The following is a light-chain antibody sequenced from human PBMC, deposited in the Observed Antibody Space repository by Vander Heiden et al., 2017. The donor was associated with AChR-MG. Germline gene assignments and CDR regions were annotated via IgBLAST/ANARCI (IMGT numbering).Light chain of an antibody. Sequence: DVQIAQSPSALSASVGDRVTITCRTSQSIGTWLAWYPQRPAKAPKLLIYQASSLESGVPSRFSGRGSATEFTLTISSLQPDDLATYYCQQVDTSPVSFGQGTKLEIK. V-gene: IGKV1-5*03. CDR3: QQVDTSPVS. CDR2: QAS. CDR1: QSIGTW. J-gene: IGKJ2*01.